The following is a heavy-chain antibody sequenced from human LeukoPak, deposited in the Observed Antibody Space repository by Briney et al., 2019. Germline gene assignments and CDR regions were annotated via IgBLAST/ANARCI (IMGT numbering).Heavy chain of an antibody. CDR2: ISYDGSNK. V-gene: IGHV3-30-3*01. J-gene: IGHJ3*02. CDR1: GFTFSSYA. CDR3: ARDGGYGGNPNDAFDM. Sequence: GGSLRLSCAASGFTFSSYAMHWVRQAPGKGLEWVAAISYDGSNKYYADSVKGRFTISRDNSKNTLYLQMNSLRAEDTAVYYCARDGGYGGNPNDAFDMWGQGTMVTVSS. D-gene: IGHD4-23*01.